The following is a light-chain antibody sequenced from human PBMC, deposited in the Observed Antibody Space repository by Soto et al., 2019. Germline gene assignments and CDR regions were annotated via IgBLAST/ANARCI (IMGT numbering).Light chain of an antibody. J-gene: IGKJ4*01. CDR3: QQYGSSPRT. V-gene: IGKV3-20*01. Sequence: EIVLTQSPGTLSLSPGERATLSCRTSQSVISTSLAWYQQKPGQAPRLLIYGASNRATGIPDRVSGSGSGTDFTLTINRLETEDFAMDYCQQYGSSPRTFGGGTKVEIK. CDR1: QSVISTS. CDR2: GAS.